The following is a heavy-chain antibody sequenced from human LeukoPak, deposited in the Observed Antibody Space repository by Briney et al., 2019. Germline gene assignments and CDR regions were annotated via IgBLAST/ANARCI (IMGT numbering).Heavy chain of an antibody. J-gene: IGHJ5*02. Sequence: SETLSLTCSVSGDSMTSGGYYWSWIRQAAGKGLEWIGRISASGSTNYNPSLKSRVTISVDRSKNQFSLRQSSVTAADTAVYYCAKGAGPPWFDPWGQGTLVIVSS. CDR3: AKGAGPPWFDP. V-gene: IGHV4-61*02. CDR1: GDSMTSGGYY. CDR2: ISASGST.